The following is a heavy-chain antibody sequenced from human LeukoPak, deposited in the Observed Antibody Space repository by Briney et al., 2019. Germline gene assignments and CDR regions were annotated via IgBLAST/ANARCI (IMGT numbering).Heavy chain of an antibody. Sequence: ASVKLSCKASGYTFTSYDINWVRQATGQRREGMGWMNPNSGNTSYAQKFQGRVTITRNTSISTAYMELSSLRSEDTAVYYCARAAAGFYYYYYMDVWGKGTTVTVSS. J-gene: IGHJ6*03. D-gene: IGHD6-13*01. V-gene: IGHV1-8*03. CDR3: ARAAAGFYYYYYMDV. CDR1: GYTFTSYD. CDR2: MNPNSGNT.